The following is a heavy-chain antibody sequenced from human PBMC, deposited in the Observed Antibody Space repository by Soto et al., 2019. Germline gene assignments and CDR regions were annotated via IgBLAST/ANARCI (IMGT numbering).Heavy chain of an antibody. CDR3: ARDSSGSEYFQH. J-gene: IGHJ1*01. V-gene: IGHV4-31*03. CDR1: GGSISSGGYY. Sequence: SETLSLTCTVSGGSISSGGYYWSWIRQHPGKGLEWIGYIYYSGSTYYNPSLKSRVTISVDTSKNQFSLKLSSVTAADTAVYYCARDSSGSEYFQHWGRGTLVTVSS. D-gene: IGHD3-22*01. CDR2: IYYSGST.